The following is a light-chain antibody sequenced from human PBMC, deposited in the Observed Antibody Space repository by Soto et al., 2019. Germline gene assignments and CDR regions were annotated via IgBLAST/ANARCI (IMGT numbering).Light chain of an antibody. J-gene: IGLJ2*01. Sequence: QSALTQPASVSGSPGQSITISCTGTSSDVGGYNFVSWYQQHPGKAPQLMIYEVSNRPSGVSNRFSGSKSGNTASLTISGLQAEDEADYYCTSFKPNSALVLVGGGTKLAVL. V-gene: IGLV2-14*01. CDR2: EVS. CDR3: TSFKPNSALVL. CDR1: SSDVGGYNF.